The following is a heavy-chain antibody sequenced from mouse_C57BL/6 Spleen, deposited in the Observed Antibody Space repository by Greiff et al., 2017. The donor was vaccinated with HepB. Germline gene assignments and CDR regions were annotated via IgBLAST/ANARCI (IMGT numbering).Heavy chain of an antibody. Sequence: EVQLQQSGAELVRPGASVKLSCTASGFNIKDDYMHWVKQRPEQGLEWIGWIDPENGDTEYASKFQGKATITADTSSNTAYLQLSSLTSEATAVYYCTSPLPSTTVVATDGYFDVWGTGTTVTVSS. CDR2: IDPENGDT. V-gene: IGHV14-4*01. CDR1: GFNIKDDY. J-gene: IGHJ1*03. D-gene: IGHD1-1*01. CDR3: TSPLPSTTVVATDGYFDV.